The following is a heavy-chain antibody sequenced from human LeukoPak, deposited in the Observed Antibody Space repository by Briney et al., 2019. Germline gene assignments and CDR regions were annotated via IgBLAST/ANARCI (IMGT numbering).Heavy chain of an antibody. CDR3: ARDYDDSSGYYYFDY. CDR2: ISAYNGNT. CDR1: GYTFTSYG. J-gene: IGHJ4*02. V-gene: IGHV1-18*01. Sequence: ASVKVSCKASGYTFTSYGISWVRQAPGQGLEWMGWISAYNGNTNYAQKLQGRVTMTTDTSTSTAYMELGSLRSDDTAVYYCARDYDDSSGYYYFDYWGQGTLVTVSS. D-gene: IGHD3-22*01.